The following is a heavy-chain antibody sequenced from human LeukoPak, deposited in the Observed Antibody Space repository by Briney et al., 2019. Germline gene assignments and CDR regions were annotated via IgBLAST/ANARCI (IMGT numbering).Heavy chain of an antibody. CDR1: GGSISSYY. J-gene: IGHJ3*02. CDR2: IYYSGST. CDR3: ARSQYSYGAFDI. D-gene: IGHD5-18*01. V-gene: IGHV4-59*01. Sequence: SETLSLTCIVSGGSISSYYWSWIRQPPGKGLEWIGYIYYSGSTNYNPSLKSRVTISLDTSKSQFSLKLNPVTAADTAVYYCARSQYSYGAFDIWGQGTMVTVSS.